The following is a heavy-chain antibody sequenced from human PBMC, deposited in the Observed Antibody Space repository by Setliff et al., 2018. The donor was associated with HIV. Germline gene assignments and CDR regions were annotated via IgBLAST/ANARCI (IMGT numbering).Heavy chain of an antibody. V-gene: IGHV3-74*01. CDR2: INNDETIT. CDR1: GFTFSSYW. D-gene: IGHD3-3*01. CDR3: ATIWMRGAYFDY. J-gene: IGHJ4*02. Sequence: GESLKISCAASGFTFSSYWMHWVRQVPGKGLMWVSHINNDETITHYADSVKGLFTISRDNAKNTVYLQMNSLRAEDTAVYYCATIWMRGAYFDYWGQGTLVTVSS.